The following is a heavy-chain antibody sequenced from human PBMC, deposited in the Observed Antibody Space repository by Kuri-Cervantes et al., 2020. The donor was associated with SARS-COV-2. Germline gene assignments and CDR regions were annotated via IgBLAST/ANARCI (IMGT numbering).Heavy chain of an antibody. Sequence: GGSLRLSCAASGFTFGDHAMVWVRQAPGKGLEWVSAISGPGGSTYYADSVKDRFTISRDNSKNTLYLQMNSLRAEDTAVYYCAKDLITMIVVVTYGGFDIWGQGTMVTVSS. D-gene: IGHD3-22*01. CDR1: GFTFGDHA. CDR2: ISGPGGST. CDR3: AKDLITMIVVVTYGGFDI. J-gene: IGHJ3*02. V-gene: IGHV3-23*01.